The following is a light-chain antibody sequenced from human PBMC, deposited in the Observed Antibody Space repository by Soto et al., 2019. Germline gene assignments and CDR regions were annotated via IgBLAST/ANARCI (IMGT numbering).Light chain of an antibody. J-gene: IGLJ1*01. CDR2: EVS. Sequence: QSVRTQPASVSGSPGQSITISCTGTSSDVGSYNLVSWYQQHPGKAPKLMIYEVSKRPSGVSNRFSGSKSGNTASLTISGLQAEDEADYYCCSYAGSSTLFGTRTEVTVL. V-gene: IGLV2-23*02. CDR3: CSYAGSSTL. CDR1: SSDVGSYNL.